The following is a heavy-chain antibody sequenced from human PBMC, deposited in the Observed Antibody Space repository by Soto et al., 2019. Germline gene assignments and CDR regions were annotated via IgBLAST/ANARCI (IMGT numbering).Heavy chain of an antibody. CDR2: IIPIFNTA. J-gene: IGHJ5*02. Sequence: QVQLVQSGAEVKKPGSSVKVSCKASGGSFSTFAISWVRQAPGQGLGWMGGIIPIFNTAKYTQKFQGRVTIIADESTSTAYMELSRLRSEDTAVYYCARDHPLARGNNWFDPWGQATLVTVSS. CDR1: GGSFSTFA. CDR3: ARDHPLARGNNWFDP. D-gene: IGHD5-12*01. V-gene: IGHV1-69*01.